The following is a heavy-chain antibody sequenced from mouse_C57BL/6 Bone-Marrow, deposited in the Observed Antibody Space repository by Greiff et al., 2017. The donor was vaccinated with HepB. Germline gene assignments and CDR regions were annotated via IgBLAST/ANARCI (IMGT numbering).Heavy chain of an antibody. J-gene: IGHJ4*01. V-gene: IGHV1-20*01. CDR1: GYSFTGYF. D-gene: IGHD2-1*01. CDR2: INPYNGDT. Sequence: EVQLQQSGPELVKPGDSVKISCKASGYSFTGYFMNWVMQSHGKSLEWIGRINPYNGDTFYNQKFKGKATLTVDKSSSTAHMELRSLTSEDSAVYYCARGDGNYLHYYAMDYWGQGTSVTVSS. CDR3: ARGDGNYLHYYAMDY.